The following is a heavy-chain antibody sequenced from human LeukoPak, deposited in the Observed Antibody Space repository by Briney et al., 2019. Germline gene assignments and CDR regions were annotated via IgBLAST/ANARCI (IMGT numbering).Heavy chain of an antibody. CDR2: ISAYNGNT. V-gene: IGHV1-18*01. CDR3: ARDTYYYDSSGYYPYGMDV. Sequence: ASVKVSCKPSGYTFTSYGISWVRPAPGQGLEWMGWISAYNGNTNYAQKLQGRVTMTTDTSTSTAYMELRSLRSDDTAVYYCARDTYYYDSSGYYPYGMDVWGQGTTVTVSS. D-gene: IGHD3-22*01. CDR1: GYTFTSYG. J-gene: IGHJ6*02.